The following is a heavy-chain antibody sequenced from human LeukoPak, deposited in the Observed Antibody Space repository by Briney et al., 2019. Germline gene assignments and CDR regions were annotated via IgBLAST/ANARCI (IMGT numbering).Heavy chain of an antibody. CDR3: AREGEQGLNMNWFAP. D-gene: IGHD1-26*01. Sequence: GASVKVSCKASGYTFTGYYMHWVRQAPGQGLEWMGWINPDSGGTNYAQKFQGRVTMTRDTSISTAYMELSRLRSDDTAVYYCAREGEQGLNMNWFAPWGQGTLVTVSS. CDR1: GYTFTGYY. V-gene: IGHV1-2*02. J-gene: IGHJ5*02. CDR2: INPDSGGT.